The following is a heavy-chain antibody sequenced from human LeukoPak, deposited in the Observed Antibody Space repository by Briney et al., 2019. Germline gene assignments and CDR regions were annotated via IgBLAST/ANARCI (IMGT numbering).Heavy chain of an antibody. J-gene: IGHJ6*02. CDR2: IYSGGST. V-gene: IGHV3-53*01. D-gene: IGHD2-2*01. Sequence: GGSLRLSCAASGFTVSSNYMSWVRQAPGKGLEWVSVIYSGGSTSYADSVKGRFTISRDNSKNTLYLQMNSLRAEDTAVYYCASLWHSSSRGGTYGMDVWGQGTTVTVSS. CDR1: GFTVSSNY. CDR3: ASLWHSSSRGGTYGMDV.